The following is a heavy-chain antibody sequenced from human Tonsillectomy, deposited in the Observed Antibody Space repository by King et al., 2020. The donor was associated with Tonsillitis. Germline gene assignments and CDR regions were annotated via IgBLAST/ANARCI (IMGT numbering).Heavy chain of an antibody. CDR2: ISYDGSHI. V-gene: IGHV3-30*04. J-gene: IGHJ4*02. Sequence: QLVQSGGGVVQPGRSLRLSCAASGFTFSSYTIHWVRQAPGKGLEWVAVISYDGSHIYYADSVKGRFTISRDNSKNTLYLQMNSLRVEDTAVYYCAVFCPPFLGWFGGYFDYWGQGPLVTVSS. D-gene: IGHD3-3*01. CDR1: GFTFSSYT. CDR3: AVFCPPFLGWFGGYFDY.